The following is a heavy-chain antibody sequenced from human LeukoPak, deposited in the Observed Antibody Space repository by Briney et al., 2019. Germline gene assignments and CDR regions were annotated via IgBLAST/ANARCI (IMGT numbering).Heavy chain of an antibody. Sequence: PGGSLRLSCAASGFTFSDYYMNWVPQAPGKGLEWVSSISSSSTIYYADSVKGRFTISRDNAKNSLYLQMNSLRAEDTAVYYCAKDIRGTWDYWGQGTLVTVSS. CDR1: GFTFSDYY. D-gene: IGHD3-16*01. V-gene: IGHV3-69-1*01. J-gene: IGHJ4*02. CDR3: AKDIRGTWDY. CDR2: ISSSSTI.